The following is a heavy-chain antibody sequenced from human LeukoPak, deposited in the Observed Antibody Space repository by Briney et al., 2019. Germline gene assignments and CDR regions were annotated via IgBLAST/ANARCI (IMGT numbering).Heavy chain of an antibody. CDR1: GYTFTGYY. CDR2: INPNSGGT. Sequence: ASVKVSCKASGYTFTGYYLHWVRQAPGQGLEWMGWINPNSGGTKYAQNFQFRITMTRDTSISTAYMELSRLISDDTAMYYCARDRYSGYDLGYWGQGTLVTVSS. J-gene: IGHJ4*02. CDR3: ARDRYSGYDLGY. V-gene: IGHV1-2*02. D-gene: IGHD5-12*01.